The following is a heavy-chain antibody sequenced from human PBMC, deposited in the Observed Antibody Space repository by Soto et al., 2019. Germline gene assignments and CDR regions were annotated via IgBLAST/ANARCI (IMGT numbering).Heavy chain of an antibody. D-gene: IGHD3-10*01. CDR3: ARSRITDRDV. V-gene: IGHV4-30-4*01. CDR1: GGSISSGDYY. J-gene: IGHJ6*02. CDR2: IYYSGTT. Sequence: QVQLQESGPGLVKPSQTLSLTCTVSGGSISSGDYYWSWIRQPPGKLLEWMGYIYYSGTTYYNPSLKGRLTISVDTSMNQFSLKLSSVTAADTAVIYGARSRITDRDVLGQGTTATVSS.